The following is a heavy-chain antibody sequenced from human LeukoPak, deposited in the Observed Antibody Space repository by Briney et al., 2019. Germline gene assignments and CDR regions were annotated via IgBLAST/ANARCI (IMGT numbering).Heavy chain of an antibody. CDR3: ARGSSSSEYFQH. V-gene: IGHV3-74*01. D-gene: IGHD6-6*01. CDR2: INTDGSST. CDR1: GFTFSSYW. Sequence: GGSLRLSCAASGFTFSSYWMHWVRQAPGKGLVWVSRINTDGSSTSYADSVKGRFTISRDNAKNTLYLQVNSLRAEDTAVYYCARGSSSSEYFQHWGQGTLVTVSS. J-gene: IGHJ1*01.